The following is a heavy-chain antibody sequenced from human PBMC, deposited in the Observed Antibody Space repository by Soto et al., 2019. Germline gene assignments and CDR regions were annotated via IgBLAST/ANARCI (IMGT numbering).Heavy chain of an antibody. J-gene: IGHJ6*02. D-gene: IGHD2-8*01. CDR2: IIPIFGTA. V-gene: IGHV1-69*13. Sequence: SVKVSCKASGGTFSSSAISWVRQAPGQGLEWMGGIIPIFGTANYAQKFQGRVTITADESTSTAYMELSSLRSEDTAVYYCARGTSIKGSYYSHGMDVWGQGTTVTVSS. CDR1: GGTFSSSA. CDR3: ARGTSIKGSYYSHGMDV.